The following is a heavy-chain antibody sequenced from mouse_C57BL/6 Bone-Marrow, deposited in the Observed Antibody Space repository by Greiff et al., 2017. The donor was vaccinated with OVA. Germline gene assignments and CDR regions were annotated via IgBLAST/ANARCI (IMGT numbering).Heavy chain of an antibody. CDR3: ARTYYYGSIYWYFDV. J-gene: IGHJ1*03. CDR1: GYTFTSYW. Sequence: QVQLQQPGAELVKPGASVKLSCKASGYTFTSYWMHWVKQRPGQGLEWIGMIHPNSGSTNYNGKFKSKATLTVDKSSITADMQLSSLTSEDSACYYCARTYYYGSIYWYFDVWGTGTTVTVSS. CDR2: IHPNSGST. V-gene: IGHV1-64*01. D-gene: IGHD1-1*01.